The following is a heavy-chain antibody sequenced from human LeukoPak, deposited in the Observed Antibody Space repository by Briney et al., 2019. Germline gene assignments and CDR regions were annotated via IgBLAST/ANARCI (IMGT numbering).Heavy chain of an antibody. D-gene: IGHD3-22*01. V-gene: IGHV1-8*03. Sequence: GASVKVSCKASGYTFTSYDINWVRQATGQGLEWMGWMNPNSGNTGYAQKFQGRVIITTNTTISTAYMELSSLRSEDTAVYYCARADSSGHYYYYYMDVWGKATTVTVS. CDR1: GYTFTSYD. CDR2: MNPNSGNT. J-gene: IGHJ6*03. CDR3: ARADSSGHYYYYYMDV.